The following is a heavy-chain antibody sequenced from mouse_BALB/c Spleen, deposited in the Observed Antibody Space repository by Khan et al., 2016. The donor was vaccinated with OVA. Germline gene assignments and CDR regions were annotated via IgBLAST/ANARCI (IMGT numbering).Heavy chain of an antibody. J-gene: IGHJ4*01. V-gene: IGHV3-2*02. Sequence: EVKLLESGPGLVKPSQSLSLTCTVTGYSITSDYAWNWIRQFPGNTLEWMGYISYSGSTNYNPSLKSRISITRETSKNQFILQLNSVTTEDTATYYCARDGSRYNYAMDYWGQGTSVTVSS. CDR3: ARDGSRYNYAMDY. D-gene: IGHD2-3*01. CDR2: ISYSGST. CDR1: GYSITSDYA.